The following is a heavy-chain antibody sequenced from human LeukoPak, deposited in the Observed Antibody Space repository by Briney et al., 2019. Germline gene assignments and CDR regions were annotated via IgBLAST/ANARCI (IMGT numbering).Heavy chain of an antibody. D-gene: IGHD3-22*01. Sequence: GASVKVSCKASGYTFTSYGISWVRQAPGQGLEWMGWISAYNGNTNYAQKLQGRVTMTTDTSTSTAYMELRSLRSDDTAVYYCARDVDSSGYSLWDYYYYYMDVWGKGTTVTVSS. J-gene: IGHJ6*03. CDR1: GYTFTSYG. V-gene: IGHV1-18*01. CDR3: ARDVDSSGYSLWDYYYYYMDV. CDR2: ISAYNGNT.